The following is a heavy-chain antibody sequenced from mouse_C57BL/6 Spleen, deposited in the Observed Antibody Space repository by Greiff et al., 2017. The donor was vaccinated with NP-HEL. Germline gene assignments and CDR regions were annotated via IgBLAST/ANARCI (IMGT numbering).Heavy chain of an antibody. CDR2: ISDGGSYT. CDR1: GFTFSSYA. V-gene: IGHV5-4*01. CDR3: ARGAQLGRAMDY. D-gene: IGHD4-1*02. Sequence: EVHLVESGGGLVKPGGSLKLSCAASGFTFSSYAMSWVRQTPEKRLEWVATISDGGSYTYYPDNVKGRFTISRDNAKNNLYLQMSHLKSEDTAMYYCARGAQLGRAMDYWGQGTSVTVSS. J-gene: IGHJ4*01.